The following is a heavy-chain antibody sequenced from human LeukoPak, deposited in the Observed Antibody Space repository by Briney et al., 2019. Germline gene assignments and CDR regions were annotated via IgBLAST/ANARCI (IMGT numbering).Heavy chain of an antibody. Sequence: SVKVSCKASGGPLSSFVFSWVGKPPEQGLEWRGGIIPIFGTANYAQKFQGRVTITADESTSTAYMELSSLRSEDTAVYYCARGLMVYATDYYYYYMDVWGKGTTVTVSS. D-gene: IGHD2-8*01. V-gene: IGHV1-69*01. CDR1: GGPLSSFV. CDR2: IIPIFGTA. CDR3: ARGLMVYATDYYYYYMDV. J-gene: IGHJ6*03.